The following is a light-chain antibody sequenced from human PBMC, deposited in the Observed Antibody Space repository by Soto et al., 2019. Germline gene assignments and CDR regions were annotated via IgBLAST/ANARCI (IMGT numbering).Light chain of an antibody. V-gene: IGLV1-44*01. J-gene: IGLJ1*01. Sequence: QSVLTQPPSASGTPGQRVTISCSGSSSNIGRNAVNWYQQLPGMAPKLLIYSNHQRPSGVPDRFSGSKSGTSGSLAISGLQSEDEADYYCASWDDSLNVYVFGTGTKLTVL. CDR1: SSNIGRNA. CDR2: SNH. CDR3: ASWDDSLNVYV.